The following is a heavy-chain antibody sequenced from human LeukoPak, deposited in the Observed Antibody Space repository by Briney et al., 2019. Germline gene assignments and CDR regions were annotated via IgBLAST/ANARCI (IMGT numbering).Heavy chain of an antibody. CDR3: ARGVPTTLVTRHWFDP. J-gene: IGHJ5*02. Sequence: SETLSLTCAVYGGSFSGYYWSWIRQHPGEGVEWIGYIYYSGSTYYNPSLKSRVTISVDTSKNQFSLKLSSVTAADTAVYYCARGVPTTLVTRHWFDPWGQGTLVTVSS. V-gene: IGHV4-31*11. D-gene: IGHD4-17*01. CDR1: GGSFSGYY. CDR2: IYYSGST.